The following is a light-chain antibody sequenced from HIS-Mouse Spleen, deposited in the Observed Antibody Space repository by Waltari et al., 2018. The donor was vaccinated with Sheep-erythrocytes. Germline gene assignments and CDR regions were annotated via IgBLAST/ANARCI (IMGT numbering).Light chain of an antibody. V-gene: IGKV3-11*01. J-gene: IGKJ2*01. CDR1: QSVSRY. Sequence: EIVLTQSPATLSLSPWERATLSCRASQSVSRYLAWYQQKPGQAPRLLIYDASNRATGIPARFSGSGSGTDFTLTISSLEPEDFAVYYCQQRSNWYTFGQGTKLEIK. CDR3: QQRSNWYT. CDR2: DAS.